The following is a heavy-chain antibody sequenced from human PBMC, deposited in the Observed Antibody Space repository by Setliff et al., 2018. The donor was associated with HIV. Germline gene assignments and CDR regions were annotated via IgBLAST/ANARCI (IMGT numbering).Heavy chain of an antibody. CDR2: IYRGGSA. V-gene: IGHV4-38-2*01. Sequence: SETLSLTCAVSGYSISSGYYWGWIRQPPGKGLEWIGSIYRGGSAYYKPSLKSRVTISVDMSKNQFSLRLSSVTAADTAVYYCARQYGGNSPVSYWYFDLWGRGTLVTVSS. J-gene: IGHJ2*01. CDR1: GYSISSGYY. D-gene: IGHD2-21*02. CDR3: ARQYGGNSPVSYWYFDL.